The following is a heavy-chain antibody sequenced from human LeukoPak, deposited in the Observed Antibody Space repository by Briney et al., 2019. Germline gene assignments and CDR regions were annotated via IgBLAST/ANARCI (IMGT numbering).Heavy chain of an antibody. CDR1: GGSISSFDYY. CDR3: TRVRVGATRTFDC. Sequence: SETLSLTCTVSGGSISSFDYYWGWIRQPPGKGLEWIGSISYIGSTYHNPSLKSRVTISVDTSKNQFSLKLSSVTAADTAVYYCTRVRVGATRTFDCWGQRTLVTVSS. D-gene: IGHD1-26*01. J-gene: IGHJ4*02. CDR2: ISYIGST. V-gene: IGHV4-39*01.